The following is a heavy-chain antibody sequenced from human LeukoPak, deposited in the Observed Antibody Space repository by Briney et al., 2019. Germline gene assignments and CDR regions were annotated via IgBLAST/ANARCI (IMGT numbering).Heavy chain of an antibody. J-gene: IGHJ4*02. CDR1: GGSISSYY. CDR3: ARLSGNPLRGYYFDY. D-gene: IGHD3-10*01. V-gene: IGHV4-59*01. CDR2: IYYSGST. Sequence: SETLSLTCTVSGGSISSYYWSWIRQPPGKGLEWIGYIYYSGSTNYNPSLKSRVTISVDTSKNQFSLKLSSVTAADTAVYYCARLSGNPLRGYYFDYWGQGTLVTVSS.